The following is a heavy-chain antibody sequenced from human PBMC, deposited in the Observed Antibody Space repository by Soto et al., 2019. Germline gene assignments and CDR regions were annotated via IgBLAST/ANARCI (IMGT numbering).Heavy chain of an antibody. J-gene: IGHJ4*02. CDR3: ARARYYDSGGYYFDY. CDR2: IYYSGST. Sequence: TSETLSLTCTVSGGSVSSGSYYWSWIRQPPGKGLEWIGYIYYSGSTNYNPSLKSRVTISLDTSKNQFSLKLSSVTAADTAVYYCARARYYDSGGYYFDYWGQGTLVTVSS. V-gene: IGHV4-61*01. CDR1: GGSVSSGSYY. D-gene: IGHD3-22*01.